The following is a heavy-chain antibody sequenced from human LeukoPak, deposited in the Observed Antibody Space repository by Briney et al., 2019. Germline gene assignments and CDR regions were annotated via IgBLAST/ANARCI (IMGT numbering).Heavy chain of an antibody. Sequence: GGSLRLSCAASGFTVSSNYMSWVRQAPGKGLEWVSVIYSGGSTYYADSVKGRFTISRDNSKNTLYLQMNSLRVEDTAVYYCAKDTGVVVALDSWGQGTQVTVSS. J-gene: IGHJ4*02. CDR1: GFTVSSNY. CDR3: AKDTGVVVALDS. V-gene: IGHV3-66*01. D-gene: IGHD2-15*01. CDR2: IYSGGST.